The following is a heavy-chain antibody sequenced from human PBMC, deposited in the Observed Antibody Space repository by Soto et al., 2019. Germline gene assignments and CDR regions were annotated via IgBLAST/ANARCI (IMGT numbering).Heavy chain of an antibody. D-gene: IGHD2-2*01. V-gene: IGHV4-31*03. Sequence: SETLSLTCTVSGGSISSGGYYWSWIRQHPGKGLEWIGYIYYSGSTYYNPSLKSRVTISVDTSKNQFSLKLSSVTAADTAVYYCARNQLRGNWFDPWGQGTLVTVSS. CDR1: GGSISSGGYY. CDR2: IYYSGST. CDR3: ARNQLRGNWFDP. J-gene: IGHJ5*02.